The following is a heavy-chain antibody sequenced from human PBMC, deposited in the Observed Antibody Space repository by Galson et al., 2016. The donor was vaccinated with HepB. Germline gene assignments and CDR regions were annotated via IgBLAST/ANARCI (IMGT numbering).Heavy chain of an antibody. D-gene: IGHD5-18*01. V-gene: IGHV3-21*06. Sequence: SLRLSCAASGFTFSSYSMNWVRQAPGKGLEWVSAISSSSSFIYYADSVKGRFTISRDNAKNSLYLHMNSLRDEDTAVYYCAREGVDTSMAYFDYWGQGTLVTVSS. CDR1: GFTFSSYS. CDR3: AREGVDTSMAYFDY. J-gene: IGHJ4*02. CDR2: ISSSSSFI.